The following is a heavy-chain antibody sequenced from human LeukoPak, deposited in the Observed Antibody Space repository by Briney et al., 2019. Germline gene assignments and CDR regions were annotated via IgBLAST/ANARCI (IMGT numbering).Heavy chain of an antibody. CDR2: INTNTGNP. Sequence: GASVKVSCKASGYTFTSYAMNWVRQAPGQGLEWMGWINTNTGNPTYARGFTGRFVFPLDTSVSTAYLQISNLKAEDTAVYYCARGRSGYPIDYWGQGTLVTVSS. J-gene: IGHJ4*02. V-gene: IGHV7-4-1*02. CDR3: ARGRSGYPIDY. CDR1: GYTFTSYA. D-gene: IGHD3-22*01.